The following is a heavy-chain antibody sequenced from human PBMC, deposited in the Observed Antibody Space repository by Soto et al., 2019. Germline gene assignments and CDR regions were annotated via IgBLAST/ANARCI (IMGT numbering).Heavy chain of an antibody. CDR2: INHSGST. D-gene: IGHD4-4*01. Sequence: PSETLSLTCAFYGGSFSGYYWSWIRQPPGKGLEWIGEINHSGSTNYNPSLKSRVTISVDTSKNQFSLKLSSVTAADTAVYYCARGHSNYVSYYYYYMDVWGKGTTVTVSS. J-gene: IGHJ6*03. V-gene: IGHV4-34*01. CDR3: ARGHSNYVSYYYYYMDV. CDR1: GGSFSGYY.